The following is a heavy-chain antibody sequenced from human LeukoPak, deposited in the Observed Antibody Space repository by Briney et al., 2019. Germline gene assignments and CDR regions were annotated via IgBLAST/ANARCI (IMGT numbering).Heavy chain of an antibody. J-gene: IGHJ5*02. V-gene: IGHV3-53*01. CDR3: ARETTGAYNWFDP. Sequence: GGSLRLSCAASGFTVSSNYMSWVRQAPGKGLEWGSVIYSGGSTYYSDSVEGRFTISRDNSKNTLYLQMNSLRAEDTAVYYCARETTGAYNWFDPWGQGTLVTVSS. CDR2: IYSGGST. CDR1: GFTVSSNY. D-gene: IGHD1-1*01.